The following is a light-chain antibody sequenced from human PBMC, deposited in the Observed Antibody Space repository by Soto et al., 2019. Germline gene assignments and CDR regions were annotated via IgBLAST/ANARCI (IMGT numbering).Light chain of an antibody. J-gene: IGKJ4*01. CDR3: EQRSDWPLT. Sequence: EIVLTQSPATLCLYPGERATLSCRASQSVSRYLAWYQQKPGQAPWLLIYDASNRATGIPARFSGSGSGTDFTLTISSLEPEDFAVYYCEQRSDWPLTFGGGTKVEIK. V-gene: IGKV3-11*01. CDR2: DAS. CDR1: QSVSRY.